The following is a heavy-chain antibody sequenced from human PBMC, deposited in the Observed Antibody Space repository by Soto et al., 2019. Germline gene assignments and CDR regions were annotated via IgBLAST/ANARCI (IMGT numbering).Heavy chain of an antibody. J-gene: IGHJ6*02. CDR3: ARGPGHIVVVTAMTGMDV. CDR2: IYHSGST. CDR1: GGSISSGGYS. V-gene: IGHV4-30-2*01. Sequence: SETLSLTCAVSGGSISSGGYSWSWIRQPPGKGLEWIGYIYHSGSTYYNPSLKSRVTISVDRSKNQFSLKLSSVTAADTAVYYCARGPGHIVVVTAMTGMDVWGQGTTGTVSS. D-gene: IGHD2-21*02.